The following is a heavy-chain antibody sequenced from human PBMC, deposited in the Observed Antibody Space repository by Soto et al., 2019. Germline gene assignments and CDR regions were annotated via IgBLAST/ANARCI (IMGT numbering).Heavy chain of an antibody. CDR2: INHSGST. J-gene: IGHJ4*02. V-gene: IGHV4-34*01. D-gene: IGHD3-16*02. CDR1: GGSFSGYY. Sequence: SETLSLTCAVYGGSFSGYYWSWIRQPPGKGLEWIGEINHSGSTNYNPSLKSRVTISVDTSKNQFSLKLSSVTAADTAVYYCARRLSDYVWGSYRQPFDYWGQGTLVTVSS. CDR3: ARRLSDYVWGSYRQPFDY.